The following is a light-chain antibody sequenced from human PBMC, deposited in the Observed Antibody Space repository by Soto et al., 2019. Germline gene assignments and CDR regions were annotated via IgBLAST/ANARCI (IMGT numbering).Light chain of an antibody. V-gene: IGKV1-5*01. CDR2: DAS. CDR1: QSISSW. J-gene: IGKJ1*01. Sequence: DIQMTQSPSTLSASVGDRVTITCRASQSISSWLAWYQQKPGKAPKLLIYDASSLESGVPSRFSGSASGTEFTLTISSLQPDDFATYYCQQYNIWTFGQGTKVEIK. CDR3: QQYNIWT.